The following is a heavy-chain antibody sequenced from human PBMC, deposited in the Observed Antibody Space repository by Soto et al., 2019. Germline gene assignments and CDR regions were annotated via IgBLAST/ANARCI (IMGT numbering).Heavy chain of an antibody. J-gene: IGHJ5*02. CDR1: GGSISSSSYY. CDR2: IYYSGST. CDR3: ARLRDYYDSSGYYWFDP. D-gene: IGHD3-22*01. V-gene: IGHV4-39*01. Sequence: SETLSLTCTVSGGSISSSSYYWGWIRQPPGKGLEWIGSIYYSGSTYYNPSLKSRVTISVDTSKNHFSLKLSSVTAADTAVYYCARLRDYYDSSGYYWFDPWGQGTLVTVSS.